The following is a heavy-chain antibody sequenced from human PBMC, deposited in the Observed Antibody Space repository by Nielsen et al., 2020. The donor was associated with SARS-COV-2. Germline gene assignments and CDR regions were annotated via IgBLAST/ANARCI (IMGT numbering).Heavy chain of an antibody. J-gene: IGHJ4*02. V-gene: IGHV3-53*05. CDR3: AKDGYPALYYFDY. D-gene: IGHD2-2*03. CDR2: IYSGGST. Sequence: GGSLRLSCAASGFTLSDYCMTWIRQAPGKGLEWVSVIYSGGSTYYADSVKGRFTISRDNAKNSLYLQMNSLRAEDTALYYCAKDGYPALYYFDYWGQGTLVTVSS. CDR1: GFTLSDYC.